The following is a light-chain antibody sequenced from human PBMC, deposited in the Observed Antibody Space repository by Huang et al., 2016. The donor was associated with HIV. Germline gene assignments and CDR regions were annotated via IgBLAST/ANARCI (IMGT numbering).Light chain of an antibody. CDR2: AAS. V-gene: IGKV1-27*01. CDR3: QKYDSVPRT. Sequence: DIQMTQYPSSLSASVGDRVTITCRASQDIKNYLAWYQQKAGQVPKLLIYAASSLQSGVPPRFSCSGSGTDFTLSITSLQPEDVAIYYCQKYDSVPRTFGQGTKVDIK. J-gene: IGKJ1*01. CDR1: QDIKNY.